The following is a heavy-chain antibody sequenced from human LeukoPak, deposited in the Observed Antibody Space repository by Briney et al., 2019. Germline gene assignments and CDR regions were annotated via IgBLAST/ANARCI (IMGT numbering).Heavy chain of an antibody. Sequence: SETLSLTCTVSGYSISSGYYWGWIRQPPGKGLEWIGSIYHSGSTYYNPSLKSRVTISVDTSKNQFSLKLSSVTAADTAVYYCVKWSRAEIVDYWGQGTLVTVSS. CDR3: VKWSRAEIVDY. D-gene: IGHD2-15*01. J-gene: IGHJ4*02. CDR1: GYSISSGYY. V-gene: IGHV4-38-2*02. CDR2: IYHSGST.